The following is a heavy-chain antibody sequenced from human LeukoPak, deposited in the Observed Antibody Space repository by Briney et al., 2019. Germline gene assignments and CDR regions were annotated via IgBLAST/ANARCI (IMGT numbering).Heavy chain of an antibody. J-gene: IGHJ4*02. V-gene: IGHV3-21*01. CDR3: ARVDGNSGYDFLDY. CDR2: ISSRSDYI. CDR1: GFTFSSYS. D-gene: IGHD5-12*01. Sequence: GGSLRLSCAASGFTFSSYSMNWVRQAPGKGLEWVSSISSRSDYIYYADSVKGRFTISRDNAKNSLYLQMNSLRAEDTAVYYCARVDGNSGYDFLDYWGQGTLVTVSS.